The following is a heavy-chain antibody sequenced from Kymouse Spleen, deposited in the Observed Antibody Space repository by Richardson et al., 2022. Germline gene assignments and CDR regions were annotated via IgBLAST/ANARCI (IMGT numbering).Heavy chain of an antibody. V-gene: IGHV4-34*01. CDR3: ARWQQLVLDY. Sequence: QVQLQQWGAGLLKPSETLSLTCAVYGGSFSGYYWSWIRQPPGKGLEWIGEINHSGSTNYNPSLKSRVTISVDTSKNQFSLKLSSVTAADTAVYYCARWQQLVLDYWGQGTLVTVSS. CDR2: INHSGST. CDR1: GGSFSGYY. D-gene: IGHD6-6*01. J-gene: IGHJ4*02.